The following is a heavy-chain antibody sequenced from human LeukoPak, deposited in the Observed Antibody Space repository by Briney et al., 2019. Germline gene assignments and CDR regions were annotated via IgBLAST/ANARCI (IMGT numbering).Heavy chain of an antibody. CDR2: ISAYNGKT. D-gene: IGHD3-22*01. J-gene: IGHJ5*02. CDR3: AREGSLHDSGDYYLSWFDP. CDR1: GFTFNTYG. V-gene: IGHV1-18*01. Sequence: ASVKVSCKTSGFTFNTYGIAWVRQAPGQGLEWMGWISAYNGKTDYAQNLQDRVTMTTDTSTTTAYMELRSLRSDDTAVYYCAREGSLHDSGDYYLSWFDPWCQGTLVTVSS.